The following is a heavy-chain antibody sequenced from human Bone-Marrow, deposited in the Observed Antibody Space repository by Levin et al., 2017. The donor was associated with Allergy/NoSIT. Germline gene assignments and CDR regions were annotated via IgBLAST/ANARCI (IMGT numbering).Heavy chain of an antibody. CDR1: GGSISSSSYY. V-gene: IGHV4-39*01. CDR3: ARHEITVTTTITHRNNWFDP. CDR2: IYYSGST. Sequence: ESLKISCTVSGGSISSSSYYWGWIRQPPGKGLEWIGSIYYSGSTYYNPSLKSRVTISVDTSKNQFSLKLSSVTAADTAVYYCARHEITVTTTITHRNNWFDPWGQGTLVTVSS. J-gene: IGHJ5*02. D-gene: IGHD4-17*01.